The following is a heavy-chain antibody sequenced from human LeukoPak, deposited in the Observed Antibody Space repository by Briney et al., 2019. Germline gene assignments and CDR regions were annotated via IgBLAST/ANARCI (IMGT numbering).Heavy chain of an antibody. CDR3: ARDLERGVREYYYDSSGHPTPNDAFDI. D-gene: IGHD3-22*01. Sequence: SQTLSLTCAISGDSVSSNSAAWNWLRQSPSRGLEWLGRTYYRSKWYNDYAVSVRSRITINPDTSKNQFSMQLNSVTPEDTDVYYCARDLERGVREYYYDSSGHPTPNDAFDIWGQGTMVTVSS. V-gene: IGHV6-1*01. J-gene: IGHJ3*02. CDR1: GDSVSSNSAA. CDR2: TYYRSKWYN.